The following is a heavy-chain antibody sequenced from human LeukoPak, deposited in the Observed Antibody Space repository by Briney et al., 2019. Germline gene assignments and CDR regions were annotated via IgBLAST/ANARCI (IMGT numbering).Heavy chain of an antibody. CDR1: GFTFSDYY. CDR3: ARDSGITDTAIEIDY. CDR2: ITSSSYT. D-gene: IGHD5-18*01. J-gene: IGHJ4*02. V-gene: IGHV3-11*05. Sequence: PGGSLRLSCTASGFTFSDYYMSWIRQAPGKRLECVSYITSSSYTNYADSVKGRFTISRDNAKNSLYLQMNSLRAEDTAVYYCARDSGITDTAIEIDYWGQGTLVTVSS.